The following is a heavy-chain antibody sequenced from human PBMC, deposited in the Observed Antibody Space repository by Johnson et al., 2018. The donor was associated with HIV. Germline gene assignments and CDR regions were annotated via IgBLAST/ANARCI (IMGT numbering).Heavy chain of an antibody. D-gene: IGHD6-13*01. CDR1: GFTFSSYG. V-gene: IGHV3-33*06. CDR3: AKVGIAAAGDDAFDI. CDR2: IWYDGSNK. Sequence: QLVESGGGAVQPGRSLRLSCAASGFTFSSYGMHWVRQAPGKGLEWVAVIWYDGSNKYYADSVKGRFTISRDNSKNTLYLQMNSLRAEDTAVYYCAKVGIAAAGDDAFDIWGQGTMVTVSS. J-gene: IGHJ3*02.